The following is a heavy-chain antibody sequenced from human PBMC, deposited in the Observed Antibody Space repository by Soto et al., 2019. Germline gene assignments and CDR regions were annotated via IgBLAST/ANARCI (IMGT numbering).Heavy chain of an antibody. J-gene: IGHJ5*02. CDR2: INHSGST. CDR3: ARGELGYCSSTSCYGPWFDP. D-gene: IGHD2-2*01. CDR1: GGSFSGYY. V-gene: IGHV4-34*01. Sequence: NPSETLSLTCAVYGGSFSGYYWSWIRQPPGKGLEWIGEINHSGSTNYNPSLKSRVTISVDTSKNQFSLKLSSVTAADTAVYYCARGELGYCSSTSCYGPWFDPWGQGTLVTVSS.